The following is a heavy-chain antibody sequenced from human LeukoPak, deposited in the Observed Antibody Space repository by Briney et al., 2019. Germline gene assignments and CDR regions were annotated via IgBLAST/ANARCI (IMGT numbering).Heavy chain of an antibody. Sequence: ASMKVSCKTSGYRFTGHYIHWVRQAPGQGLEWMGWINPDSGGKNYAQKFQGRFTLTTDTSITTAYMDLSGLRFDDTAVYYCARGLDWFFLDALDVWGQGTMVIVSA. CDR3: ARGLDWFFLDALDV. J-gene: IGHJ3*01. V-gene: IGHV1-2*02. D-gene: IGHD3/OR15-3a*01. CDR2: INPDSGGK. CDR1: GYRFTGHY.